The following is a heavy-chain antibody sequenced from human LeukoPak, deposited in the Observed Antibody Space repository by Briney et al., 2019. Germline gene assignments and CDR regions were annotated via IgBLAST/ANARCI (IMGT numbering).Heavy chain of an antibody. CDR2: IYSSGST. CDR1: GDSINNNY. J-gene: IGHJ4*02. V-gene: IGHV4-4*07. CDR3: ARGLKGTNAVDY. Sequence: SETLSLTCSVSGDSINNNYWSWIRQPAGKGLEWIGRIYSSGSTKYNPSLRSRVTMSVGTSKNQFSLKLSGVTAADTAVYYCARGLKGTNAVDYWGQGILVTVSS. D-gene: IGHD2-8*01.